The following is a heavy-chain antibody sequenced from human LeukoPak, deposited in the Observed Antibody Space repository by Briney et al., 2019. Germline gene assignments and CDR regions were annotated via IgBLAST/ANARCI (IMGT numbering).Heavy chain of an antibody. CDR1: EDTFTTYW. J-gene: IGHJ4*02. CDR2: IYPGDSDT. CDR3: ARQGTAYYYDSSGYYYVDY. Sequence: GESLKISCTGSEDTFTTYWIAWVRQMPGKGLEWMGIIYPGDSDTRYSPSFHGQVTISADTSISTAYLQWRSLKASDTAMYYCARQGTAYYYDSSGYYYVDYWGQGTLVTVSS. V-gene: IGHV5-51*01. D-gene: IGHD3-22*01.